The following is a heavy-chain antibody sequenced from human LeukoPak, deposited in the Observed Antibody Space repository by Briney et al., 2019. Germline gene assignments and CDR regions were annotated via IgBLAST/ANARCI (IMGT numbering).Heavy chain of an antibody. D-gene: IGHD6-19*01. Sequence: PSETLSLTCAVSGDAIINGYFWGWIRQPPGKGLEWISIIHFGESPYYSPSLESRVTMAIDTSKNHFSLKLNSVTAADTAVYFCARGGGVRTGSGWRPGNWFDPWGQGTLVTVSS. CDR3: ARGGGVRTGSGWRPGNWFDP. CDR2: IHFGESP. J-gene: IGHJ5*02. CDR1: GDAIINGYF. V-gene: IGHV4-38-2*01.